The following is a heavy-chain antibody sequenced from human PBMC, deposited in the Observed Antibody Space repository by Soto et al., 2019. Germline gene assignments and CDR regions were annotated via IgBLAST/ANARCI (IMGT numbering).Heavy chain of an antibody. CDR1: GYTFTSYY. Sequence: QVQLVQSGAEVKKPGASVKVSCKASGYTFTSYYMHWVRQAPGQGLEWMGIINPSGGSTSYAQKFQGRVTMTRDTSTSTVYMELSSLRSEDTAVYYCARDSVAVAGNGAFDIWGQGTMVTVSS. CDR2: INPSGGST. D-gene: IGHD6-19*01. J-gene: IGHJ3*02. V-gene: IGHV1-46*01. CDR3: ARDSVAVAGNGAFDI.